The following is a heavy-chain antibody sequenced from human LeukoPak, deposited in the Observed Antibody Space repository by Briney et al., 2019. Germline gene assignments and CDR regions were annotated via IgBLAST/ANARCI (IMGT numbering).Heavy chain of an antibody. J-gene: IGHJ3*02. CDR3: ARSYPRFYCSSTSCPYDAFDI. D-gene: IGHD2-2*01. CDR1: GGTFSSYA. V-gene: IGHV1-69*06. Sequence: SVKVSCKASGGTFSSYAISWVRQAPGQGLEWMGGIIPIFGAASSAQKFQGRVTITADKSTSTAYMELSSLRSEDTAVYYCARSYPRFYCSSTSCPYDAFDIWGQGTMVTVSS. CDR2: IIPIFGAA.